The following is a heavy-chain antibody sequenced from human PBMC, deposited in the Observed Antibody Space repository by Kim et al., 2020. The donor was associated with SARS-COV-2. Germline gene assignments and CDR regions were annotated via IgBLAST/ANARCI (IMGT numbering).Heavy chain of an antibody. CDR1: GFTFSSYA. Sequence: GGSLRLSCAASGFTFSSYAMHWVRQAPGKGLEWVAVISYDGSNKYYADSVKGRFTISRDNSKNTLYLQMNSLRAEDTAVYYCARKPPSLRGISGYLDYWG. CDR3: ARKPPSLRGISGYLDY. V-gene: IGHV3-30-3*01. J-gene: IGHJ4*01. CDR2: ISYDGSNK. D-gene: IGHD3-22*01.